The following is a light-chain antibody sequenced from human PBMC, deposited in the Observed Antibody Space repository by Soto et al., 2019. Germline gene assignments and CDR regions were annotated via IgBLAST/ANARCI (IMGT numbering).Light chain of an antibody. J-gene: IGKJ1*01. Sequence: AIHLTQSQSSLHASTGYRVTITCRASQGISSYLAWYQQKPGKAPKLLIYAASTLQSGVPSRFSGSGSGTDFTLTISCLQSEDFATHYCQQYYSYLRTFGQGTKV. CDR3: QQYYSYLRT. V-gene: IGKV1-8*01. CDR1: QGISSY. CDR2: AAS.